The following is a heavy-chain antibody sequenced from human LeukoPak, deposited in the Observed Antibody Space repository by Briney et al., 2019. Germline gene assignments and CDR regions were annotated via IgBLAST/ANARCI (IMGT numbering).Heavy chain of an antibody. CDR1: ADTFTNYD. CDR2: MNPNRCNT. D-gene: IGHD3-10*01. V-gene: IGHV1-8*01. CDR3: ARGRTIWFGSN. J-gene: IGHJ4*02. Sequence: ASVKVSCKASADTFTNYDINWVRQAPGQGLEWMGWMNPNRCNTGYAKKFQGTDTISKNTSIFTAYMVLSSLRSEDTSVYCGARGRTIWFGSNWGQGTLVTVSS.